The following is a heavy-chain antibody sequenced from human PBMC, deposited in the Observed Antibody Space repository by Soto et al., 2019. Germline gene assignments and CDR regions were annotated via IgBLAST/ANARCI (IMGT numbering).Heavy chain of an antibody. Sequence: QVQLKQWGAGFLKPSETLSLTCGIYGGSFTANYWSWIRQSPGKGLEWLGEINHAGSTDYNPSLKSRITISADTSKNQFSLSLTSMTAADTAVYYCATGGLFSVWGPGTPVTVSS. D-gene: IGHD3-3*01. CDR1: GGSFTANY. V-gene: IGHV4-34*01. J-gene: IGHJ4*02. CDR2: INHAGST. CDR3: ATGGLFSV.